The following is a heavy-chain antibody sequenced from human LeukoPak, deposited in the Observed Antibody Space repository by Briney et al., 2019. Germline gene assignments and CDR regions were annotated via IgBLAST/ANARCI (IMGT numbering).Heavy chain of an antibody. CDR2: VSLAGQT. CDR1: GGSISNTNW. V-gene: IGHV4-4*02. D-gene: IGHD3-22*01. Sequence: PSETLSLTCDVSGGSISNTNWWSWVRQPPGQGLEWIGEVSLAGQTNYNPSLNGRVTMSLDESSNQLSLKLTSVTAADTAVYFCAREQPPETYYETSGYYASWGQGTLVTVSS. CDR3: AREQPPETYYETSGYYAS. J-gene: IGHJ5*02.